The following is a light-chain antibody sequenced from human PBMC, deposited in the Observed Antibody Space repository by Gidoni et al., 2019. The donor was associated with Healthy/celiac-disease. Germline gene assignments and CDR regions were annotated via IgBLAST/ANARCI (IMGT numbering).Light chain of an antibody. J-gene: IGKJ2*01. Sequence: ETVMTQPSATLSLSPGERATLSCMASQSVSSYLAWYQQKPGQAPRLLIYDASHRATGIPARFSGSGSGTDYTLTISSLEPEDFAVYFCQQRSNWPVYTFGQGTKLEIK. CDR2: DAS. CDR1: QSVSSY. V-gene: IGKV3-11*01. CDR3: QQRSNWPVYT.